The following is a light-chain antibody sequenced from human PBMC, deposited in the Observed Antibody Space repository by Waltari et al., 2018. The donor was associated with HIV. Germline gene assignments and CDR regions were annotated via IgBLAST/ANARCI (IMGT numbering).Light chain of an antibody. CDR3: QQANSFPRT. CDR2: SAS. Sequence: DIQLTQSPSSVSASVGDSVTITCRASQNILNWLAWYQQKPGRAPKLLIYSASDLQYGVPSRFSGSGSGTDFSLTISSLQPEDFATYYCQQANSFPRTFGQGTTVEI. CDR1: QNILNW. J-gene: IGKJ1*01. V-gene: IGKV1-12*01.